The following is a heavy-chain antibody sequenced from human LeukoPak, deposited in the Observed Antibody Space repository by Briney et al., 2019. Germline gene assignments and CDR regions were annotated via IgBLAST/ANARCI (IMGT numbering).Heavy chain of an antibody. V-gene: IGHV3-7*05. CDR2: IKQDGSEK. D-gene: IGHD2-2*01. J-gene: IGHJ4*02. Sequence: GSLMISCAASGFTFTNYGMTWVRQAPGKGLEWVANIKQDGSEKYYVDSVKGRFTISRDNAKNSLYLQMNSLRAEDTALYYCAREDQPPGTLDYWGQGILVTVSS. CDR3: AREDQPPGTLDY. CDR1: GFTFTNYG.